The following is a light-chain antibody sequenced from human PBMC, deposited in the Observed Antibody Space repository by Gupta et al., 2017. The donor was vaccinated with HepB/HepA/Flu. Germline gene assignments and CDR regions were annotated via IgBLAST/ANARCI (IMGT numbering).Light chain of an antibody. CDR2: DAS. J-gene: IGKJ5*01. CDR3: QQRSNPPIT. CDR1: QSVSSY. Sequence: IVFTQSPAPLSWSPGERATLSCRASQSVSSYLAWYQQKPGQSPRLLIYDASNRATGIPDRFSGSGSGTDFTLTISSLEPEDFAVYYCQQRSNPPITFGQGTRLEIK. V-gene: IGKV3-11*01.